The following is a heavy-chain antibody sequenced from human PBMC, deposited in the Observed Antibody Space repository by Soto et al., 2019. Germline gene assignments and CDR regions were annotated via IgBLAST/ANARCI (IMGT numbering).Heavy chain of an antibody. CDR2: MYSAGNT. J-gene: IGHJ4*02. CDR1: GLIVANNY. V-gene: IGHV3-66*01. Sequence: EVQLVESGGGLVQRGGSLRLSCAASGLIVANNYMSWVRPAPGKGLEWISVMYSAGNTYYADSVRGRFTISRDSSTNTLFLEMHSLRVEDTAVYYCARDRRADDYGDDAFDNWGPGTLVTVSS. CDR3: ARDRRADDYGDDAFDN. D-gene: IGHD4-17*01.